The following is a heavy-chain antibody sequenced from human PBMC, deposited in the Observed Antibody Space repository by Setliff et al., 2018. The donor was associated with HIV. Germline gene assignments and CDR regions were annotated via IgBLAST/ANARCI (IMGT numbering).Heavy chain of an antibody. CDR1: GYSLSSGYY. J-gene: IGHJ3*02. CDR3: ARDSKVATISGGAFDI. D-gene: IGHD5-12*01. CDR2: IYHSGST. V-gene: IGHV4-38-2*02. Sequence: SETLSLTCTVSGYSLSSGYYWGWIRQPPGKGLEWIGSIYHSGSTYCNPSLKSRVTISVDTSKNQFSLKLSSVTAADTAVYYCARDSKVATISGGAFDIWGQGTMVTVSS.